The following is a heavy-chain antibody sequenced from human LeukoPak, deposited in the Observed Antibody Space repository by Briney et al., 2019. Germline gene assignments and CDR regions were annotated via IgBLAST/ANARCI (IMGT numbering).Heavy chain of an antibody. CDR1: GYTFTGYY. V-gene: IGHV1-2*02. CDR2: IHPNSGGT. Sequence: GASVKVSCKASGYTFTGYYMHWVRQAPGQGLKWMGWIHPNSGGTNYAQKFQGRVTMTRDTSISTAYMELSRLRSDGTAVYYSARVTVWGGVELHYWGQGTLVTVSS. D-gene: IGHD3-10*01. J-gene: IGHJ4*01. CDR3: ARVTVWGGVELHY.